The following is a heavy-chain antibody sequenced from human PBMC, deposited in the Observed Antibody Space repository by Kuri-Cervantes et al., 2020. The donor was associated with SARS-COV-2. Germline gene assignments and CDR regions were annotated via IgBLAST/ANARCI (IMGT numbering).Heavy chain of an antibody. CDR2: IYSGGST. D-gene: IGHD4-17*01. Sequence: GGSLRLSCAASGFTVSSNYMSWVRQAPGKGLEWVSVIYSGGSTYYADSVKGRFTISRDNAKNSLYLQMNSLRDEDTAVYYCARGQRPVYGDYAGYFDLWGRGTLATVSS. J-gene: IGHJ2*01. CDR3: ARGQRPVYGDYAGYFDL. V-gene: IGHV3-53*01. CDR1: GFTVSSNY.